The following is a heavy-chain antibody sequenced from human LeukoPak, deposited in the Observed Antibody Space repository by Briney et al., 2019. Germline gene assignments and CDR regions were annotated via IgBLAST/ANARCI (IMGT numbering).Heavy chain of an antibody. CDR3: AKAQNYYYYYYMDV. J-gene: IGHJ6*03. CDR1: GFTFSNYG. CDR2: IRYDGSNK. V-gene: IGHV3-30*02. Sequence: GGSLRLSCAASGFTFSNYGMHWVRQAPGKGLEWVAFIRYDGSNKYYADSVKGRFTISRDNSKNTLYLQMNSLRAEDTAVYYCAKAQNYYYYYYMDVWGKGTTVTISS.